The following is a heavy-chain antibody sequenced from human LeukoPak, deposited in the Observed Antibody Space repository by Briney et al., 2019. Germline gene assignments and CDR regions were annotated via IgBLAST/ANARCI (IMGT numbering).Heavy chain of an antibody. D-gene: IGHD3-10*01. CDR2: INPNSGGT. V-gene: IGHV1-2*02. Sequence: ASVKVSCKASGYTFTGYYMHWVRQAPGQGLEWMGWINPNSGGTNYAQKFQGRVTMTRDTSISTAYMELSRLRSDDTAVYYCARADYYGSGSYYSYWGQGTLVTVSS. CDR3: ARADYYGSGSYYSY. CDR1: GYTFTGYY. J-gene: IGHJ4*02.